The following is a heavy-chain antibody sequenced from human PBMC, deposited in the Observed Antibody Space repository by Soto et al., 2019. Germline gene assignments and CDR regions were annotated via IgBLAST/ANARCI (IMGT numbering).Heavy chain of an antibody. CDR1: GYTFTSYD. J-gene: IGHJ5*02. D-gene: IGHD1-7*01. CDR2: MNPNTGNT. CDR3: AREVAERTGATAGGWFQP. Sequence: QVQLVQSGAEVKKPGASVKVSCKASGYTFTSYDINWVRQATGQGLEWMGWMNPNTGNTGYAQKFQGRVTMTRNTSISTAYMELISLRSDDTAVYYCAREVAERTGATAGGWFQPWGKGTLVTVSS. V-gene: IGHV1-8*01.